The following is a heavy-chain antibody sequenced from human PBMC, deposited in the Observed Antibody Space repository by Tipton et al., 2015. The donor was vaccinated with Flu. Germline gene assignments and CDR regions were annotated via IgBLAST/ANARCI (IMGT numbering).Heavy chain of an antibody. V-gene: IGHV4-59*08. CDR2: VHRTGSP. CDR1: GGSISSYH. CDR3: ARRDYSNYVSEPKNWFDP. D-gene: IGHD4-11*01. J-gene: IGHJ5*02. Sequence: TLSLTCTVSGGSISSYHWSWIRQPPGKGLEWIGNVHRTGSPYYNPSLRSRVTIAVDGPKNQFSLRLTSATAADTAVYYCARRDYSNYVSEPKNWFDPWGQGTLVTVSS.